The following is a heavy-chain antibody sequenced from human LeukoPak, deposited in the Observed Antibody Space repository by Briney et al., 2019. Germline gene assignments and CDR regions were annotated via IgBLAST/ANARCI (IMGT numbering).Heavy chain of an antibody. CDR3: ARDLPRGGVPYYYYYYGMDV. CDR1: GFTFSSYW. J-gene: IGHJ6*02. D-gene: IGHD2-8*02. CDR2: IKQDGSEK. V-gene: IGHV3-7*03. Sequence: GGSLRLSCAASGFTFSSYWMSWVRQAPGKGLEWVANIKQDGSEKYYVDSVKGRFTISRDNAKNSLYLQMNSLRAEDTAVYYCARDLPRGGVPYYYYYYGMDVWGQGTTVTVSS.